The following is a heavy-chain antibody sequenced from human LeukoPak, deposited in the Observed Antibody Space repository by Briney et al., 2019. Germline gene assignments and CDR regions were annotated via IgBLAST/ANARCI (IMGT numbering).Heavy chain of an antibody. D-gene: IGHD4-11*01. V-gene: IGHV4-34*01. J-gene: IGHJ5*02. Sequence: PSETLSLTCAVYGGSFSGYYWSWIRQPPGKGLGWIGEINHSGSTNYNPSLKSRVTISVDTSKNQFSLKLSSVTAADTAVYYCARASRGYSRGNWFDPWGQGTLVTVSS. CDR1: GGSFSGYY. CDR3: ARASRGYSRGNWFDP. CDR2: INHSGST.